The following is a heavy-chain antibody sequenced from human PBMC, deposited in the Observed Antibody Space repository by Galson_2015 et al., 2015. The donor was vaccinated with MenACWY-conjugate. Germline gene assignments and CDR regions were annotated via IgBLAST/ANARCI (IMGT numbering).Heavy chain of an antibody. Sequence: VKVSCKASGGTFSSYAISWVRQAPGQGLEWMGRIIPILGIANYAQKFQGRVTITADKSTSTAYMELSSLRSEDTAVYYCARDRMYYYDSSGYSAVDYWGQGTLVTVSS. CDR2: IIPILGIA. CDR1: GGTFSSYA. CDR3: ARDRMYYYDSSGYSAVDY. V-gene: IGHV1-69*04. J-gene: IGHJ4*02. D-gene: IGHD3-22*01.